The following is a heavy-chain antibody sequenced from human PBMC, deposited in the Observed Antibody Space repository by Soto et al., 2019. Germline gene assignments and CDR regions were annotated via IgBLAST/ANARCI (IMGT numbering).Heavy chain of an antibody. CDR3: GKIRSRIVVGGVGLYY. CDR2: ISGSGGST. Sequence: EVQLLESGGGLVQPGGSLRLSCAASGFTFSSYAMSWVRQAPGKGLEWVSAISGSGGSTYYADSVKGRFTISRDNSKNTLLLQMNRLGAEDTAVYYCGKIRSRIVVGGVGLYYWGQGTLVTVSS. D-gene: IGHD2-15*01. V-gene: IGHV3-23*01. J-gene: IGHJ4*02. CDR1: GFTFSSYA.